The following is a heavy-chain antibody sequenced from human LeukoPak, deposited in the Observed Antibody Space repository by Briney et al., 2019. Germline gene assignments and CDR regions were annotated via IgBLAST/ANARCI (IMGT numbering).Heavy chain of an antibody. D-gene: IGHD3-10*01. CDR1: GLTFSSYA. J-gene: IGHJ3*02. V-gene: IGHV3-21*06. Sequence: GGSLRLSCAASGLTFSSYAMNWVRQAPGKGLEWVSFTDTSGRYVYYGDSVKGRFTISRDNAKNLLFLQMNGLRAEDTALYYCARGRSITLLRGVAMSDGFDIWGQGAMVAVSS. CDR2: TDTSGRYV. CDR3: ARGRSITLLRGVAMSDGFDI.